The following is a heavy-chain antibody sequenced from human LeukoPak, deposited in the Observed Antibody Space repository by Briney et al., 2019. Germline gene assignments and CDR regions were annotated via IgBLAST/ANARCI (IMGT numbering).Heavy chain of an antibody. CDR1: GYTFTSYG. Sequence: ASVKVSCKASGYTFTSYGISWVRQAPGQGLEWMGWISAYNGNTNYAQKLQGRVTMTTDTSTSTAYMELRSLRSDDTAVYYCARGRMVRGVIPRPLFDYWGQGTLVTVSS. V-gene: IGHV1-18*01. J-gene: IGHJ4*02. CDR2: ISAYNGNT. CDR3: ARGRMVRGVIPRPLFDY. D-gene: IGHD3-10*01.